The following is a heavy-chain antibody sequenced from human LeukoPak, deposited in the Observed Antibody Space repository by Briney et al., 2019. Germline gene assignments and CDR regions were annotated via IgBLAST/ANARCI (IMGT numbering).Heavy chain of an antibody. Sequence: ASVKVSCKASAYTFTTYAISWVRQAPGQGLEWMGWISTYNGNTNYAQNLQGRVTMTTDTSTSTAYMELRSLRSDDTAVYYCAKDQLLWFGRKYYFDYWGQGTLVTVSS. J-gene: IGHJ4*02. D-gene: IGHD3-10*01. CDR2: ISTYNGNT. V-gene: IGHV1-18*01. CDR3: AKDQLLWFGRKYYFDY. CDR1: AYTFTTYA.